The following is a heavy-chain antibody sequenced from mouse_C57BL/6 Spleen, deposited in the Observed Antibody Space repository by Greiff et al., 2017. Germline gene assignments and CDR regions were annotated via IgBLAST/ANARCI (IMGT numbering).Heavy chain of an antibody. D-gene: IGHD2-3*01. J-gene: IGHJ3*01. CDR3: AKEGVGGYYSFAY. CDR2: IWGDGST. Sequence: QVQLQQSGPGLVAPSQSLSITCTVSGFSLTSYGVSWVRQTPGKGLEWLGVIWGDGSTNYHSVFIYRLSINKDNSNSPVILKLNSLQTDDTATYYCAKEGVGGYYSFAYWGQGTLVTVSA. V-gene: IGHV2-3*01. CDR1: GFSLTSYG.